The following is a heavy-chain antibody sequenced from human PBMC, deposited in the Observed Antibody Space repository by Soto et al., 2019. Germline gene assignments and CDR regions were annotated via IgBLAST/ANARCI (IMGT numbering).Heavy chain of an antibody. CDR2: MNPNSGNT. Sequence: QVQLVQSGAEVKKPGASVKVSCKASGYTFTSYDINWVQQATGQGLEWMGWMNPNSGNTGYAQKFQGRVTMTRNTSISTAYMELSSLRSEDTAVYYCARAYTIFGVVIPLDAFDIWGQGTMVTVSS. V-gene: IGHV1-8*01. D-gene: IGHD3-3*01. CDR1: GYTFTSYD. J-gene: IGHJ3*02. CDR3: ARAYTIFGVVIPLDAFDI.